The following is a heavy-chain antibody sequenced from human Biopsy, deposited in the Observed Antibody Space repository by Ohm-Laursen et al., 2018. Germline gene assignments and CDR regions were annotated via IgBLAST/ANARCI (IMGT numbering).Heavy chain of an antibody. Sequence: GTLSLTCSVSGGSVSDSFHFWSWTRQPPGRGLEWIANVYDSGTTNYNPSLKSRVTISLDTSKNQFSLKLNSVTAADTAVYFCTRDVKRYCSGTSCYSGYFGMDVWGQGTTVTVSS. CDR1: GGSVSDSFHF. CDR3: TRDVKRYCSGTSCYSGYFGMDV. V-gene: IGHV4-61*01. J-gene: IGHJ6*02. CDR2: VYDSGTT. D-gene: IGHD2-2*01.